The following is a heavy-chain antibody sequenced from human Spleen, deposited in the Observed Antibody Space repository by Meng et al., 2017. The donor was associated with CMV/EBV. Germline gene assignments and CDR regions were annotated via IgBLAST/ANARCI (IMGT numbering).Heavy chain of an antibody. Sequence: GESLKISCAASGFTLSAYNMHWVRQAPGKGLEWVSSISSSSSYIFYAASVRGRFTISRDNSKNTLYLQMNSLRAEDTAVYYCAKASSITATKSYYGMDVWGQGTTVTVSS. V-gene: IGHV3-21*01. J-gene: IGHJ6*02. D-gene: IGHD1-7*01. CDR1: GFTLSAYN. CDR3: AKASSITATKSYYGMDV. CDR2: ISSSSSYI.